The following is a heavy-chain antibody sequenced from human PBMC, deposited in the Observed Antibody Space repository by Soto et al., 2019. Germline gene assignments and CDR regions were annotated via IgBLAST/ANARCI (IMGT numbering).Heavy chain of an antibody. CDR1: GFSLTNNKMG. J-gene: IGHJ6*02. D-gene: IGHD3-10*01. CDR2: IFSSDEK. Sequence: SGPTLVNPTETLTLTCTVSGFSLTNNKMGVSWIRQPPGKALEWLANIFSSDEKSYSTSLKSRVTISQDTSKSQVVLKVTNMDPVDTATYYCARISGGSPYYYAMDVWGQGTTVTVSS. CDR3: ARISGGSPYYYAMDV. V-gene: IGHV2-26*01.